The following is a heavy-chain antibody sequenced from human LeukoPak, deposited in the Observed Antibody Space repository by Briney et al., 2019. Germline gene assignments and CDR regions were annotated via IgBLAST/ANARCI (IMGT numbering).Heavy chain of an antibody. V-gene: IGHV1-18*01. J-gene: IGHJ4*02. Sequence: AASVKVSCKASGYTFTSYGISWVRQAPGQGLEWMGWISAYNGNTNYAQKFQGRVTMTRNTSISTAYMELSSLRSEDTAVYYCYHSSGSQPFDYWGQGTLVTVSS. CDR2: ISAYNGNT. D-gene: IGHD6-19*01. CDR3: YHSSGSQPFDY. CDR1: GYTFTSYG.